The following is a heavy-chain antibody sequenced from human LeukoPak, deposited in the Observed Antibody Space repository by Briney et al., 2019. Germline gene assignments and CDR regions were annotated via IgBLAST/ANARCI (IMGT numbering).Heavy chain of an antibody. CDR1: GGSISSYY. D-gene: IGHD6-13*01. V-gene: IGHV4-59*01. CDR2: IYYSGST. CDR3: ARVGYTSYYYYMDV. Sequence: PSETLSLTCTVSGGSISSYYWSWIRQPPGKGLEWIGYIYYSGSTNYNPSLKSRVTISVDTSKNQFSLKLSSVTAADTAVYYCARVGYTSYYYYMDVWGKGTTVTVSS. J-gene: IGHJ6*03.